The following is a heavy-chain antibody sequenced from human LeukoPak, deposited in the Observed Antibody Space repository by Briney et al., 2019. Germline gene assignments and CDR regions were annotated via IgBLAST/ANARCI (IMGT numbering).Heavy chain of an antibody. CDR3: ARTNRYVWGSNTDLNYYYYYMDV. CDR2: IYYSGST. V-gene: IGHV4-39*07. CDR1: GGSISSSSYY. Sequence: SETLSLTCTVSGGSISSSSYYWGWIRQPPGKGLEWIGSIYYSGSTYYNPSLKSRVTMSVDTSKNQFSLKLSSVTAADTAVYYCARTNRYVWGSNTDLNYYYYYMDVWGKGTTVTVSS. D-gene: IGHD3-16*01. J-gene: IGHJ6*03.